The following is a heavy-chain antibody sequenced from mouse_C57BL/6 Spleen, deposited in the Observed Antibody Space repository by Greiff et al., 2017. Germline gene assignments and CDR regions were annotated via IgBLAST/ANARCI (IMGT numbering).Heavy chain of an antibody. CDR2: IYPGDGDT. D-gene: IGHD2-4*01. CDR1: GYAFSSYW. Sequence: QVQLKQSGAELVKPGASVKISCKASGYAFSSYWMNWVKQRPGKGLEGIGQIYPGDGDTNYNGKFKGKATLTADKSSSTAYMQLSSLTSEDSAVYFCARSYDYDVGAMDYWGQGTSVTVSS. CDR3: ARSYDYDVGAMDY. J-gene: IGHJ4*01. V-gene: IGHV1-80*01.